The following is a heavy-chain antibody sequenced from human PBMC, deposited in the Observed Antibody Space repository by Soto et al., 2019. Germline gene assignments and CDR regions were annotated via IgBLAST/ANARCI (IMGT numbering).Heavy chain of an antibody. Sequence: QVQLVQSGAEVNKPGASVKVSCKASGYTFTSYGISWVRQAPGQGLEWMGWISAYNGNTNYAQKLQGRVTMTTDTSTSTAYMELRSLRSDDTAVYYCATLPGGPVLRFLEWSPDAFDIWGQGTMVTVSS. V-gene: IGHV1-18*01. D-gene: IGHD3-3*01. CDR1: GYTFTSYG. J-gene: IGHJ3*02. CDR3: ATLPGGPVLRFLEWSPDAFDI. CDR2: ISAYNGNT.